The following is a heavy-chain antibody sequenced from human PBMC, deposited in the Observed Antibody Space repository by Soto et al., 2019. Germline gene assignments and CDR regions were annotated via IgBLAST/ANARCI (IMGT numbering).Heavy chain of an antibody. J-gene: IGHJ4*02. CDR3: ARDYDILTGQYYFDY. Sequence: GASVKVSCKASGYTFTNYAMHWVRQAPGQRLEWMGWINAGNGNTKYSQKFQGRVTITRDTSASTAYMELSSLRSEDTAVYYCARDYDILTGQYYFDYWGQGTLVTVSS. D-gene: IGHD3-9*01. V-gene: IGHV1-3*01. CDR1: GYTFTNYA. CDR2: INAGNGNT.